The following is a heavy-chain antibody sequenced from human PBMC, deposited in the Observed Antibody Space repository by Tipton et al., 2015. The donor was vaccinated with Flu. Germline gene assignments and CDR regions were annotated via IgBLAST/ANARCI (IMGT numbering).Heavy chain of an antibody. CDR1: KFTFSNLW. CDR2: INQDGGVK. V-gene: IGHV3-7*01. D-gene: IGHD6-13*01. J-gene: IGHJ4*02. Sequence: QLVQSGGGVVQPGRSLRLSCAASKFTFSNLWMHWVRQAPGKGLEWVANINQDGGVKYYVDSVKGRFTISRDNAKNSLYLQMNSLRADDTAVYYCARAIGAAAAHWGQGTLVTVSS. CDR3: ARAIGAAAAH.